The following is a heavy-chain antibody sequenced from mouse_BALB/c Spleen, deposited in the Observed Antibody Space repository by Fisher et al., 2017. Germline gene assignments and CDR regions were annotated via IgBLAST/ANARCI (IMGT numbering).Heavy chain of an antibody. J-gene: IGHJ4*01. Sequence: KFKGKATLTVDKSSSTAYMELRSLTSEDSAVYYCARKGTNWDYYYAMDYWGQGTSVTVSS. CDR3: ARKGTNWDYYYAMDY. V-gene: IGHV1-26*01. D-gene: IGHD4-1*02.